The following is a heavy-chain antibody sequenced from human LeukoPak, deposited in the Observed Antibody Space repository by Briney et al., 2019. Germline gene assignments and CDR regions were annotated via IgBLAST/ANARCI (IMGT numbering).Heavy chain of an antibody. J-gene: IGHJ4*02. V-gene: IGHV4-39*07. CDR3: ARSRVITTGGGYYFDY. CDR2: IYYSGST. CDR1: GGSISSSSYY. Sequence: SETLSLTCTVSGGSISSSSYYWGWIRQPPGKGLEWIGSIYYSGSTNYNPSLKSRVTISVDTSKNQFSLKLSSVTAADTAVYYCARSRVITTGGGYYFDYWGQGTLVTVSS. D-gene: IGHD2-15*01.